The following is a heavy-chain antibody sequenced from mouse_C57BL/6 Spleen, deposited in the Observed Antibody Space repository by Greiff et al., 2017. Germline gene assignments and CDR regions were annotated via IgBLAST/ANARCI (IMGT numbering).Heavy chain of an antibody. D-gene: IGHD2-3*01. V-gene: IGHV5-6*01. CDR3: ARQDDGYYGDYAMDY. CDR1: GFTFSSYG. Sequence: EVKLMESGGDLVKPGGSLKLSCAASGFTFSSYGMSWVSQTPDKRLEWVATISSGGSYTYYPDSVKGRFTISRDNAKNTLYLQMSSLKSEDTAMYYCARQDDGYYGDYAMDYWGQGTSVTVSS. CDR2: ISSGGSYT. J-gene: IGHJ4*01.